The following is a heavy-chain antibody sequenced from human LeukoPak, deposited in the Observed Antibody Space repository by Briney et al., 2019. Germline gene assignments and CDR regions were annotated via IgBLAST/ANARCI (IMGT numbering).Heavy chain of an antibody. CDR1: GFTFSNYW. CDR3: AKGPYSSSWSDY. J-gene: IGHJ4*02. D-gene: IGHD6-13*01. V-gene: IGHV3-74*01. CDR2: INSDGGNT. Sequence: GGSLRLSCAASGFTFSNYWMHWVRQTPGKGLVWVSRINSDGGNTNYADSVKGRFTISRDNSKNTLYLQMNSLRAEDTAVYYCAKGPYSSSWSDYWGQGTLVTVSS.